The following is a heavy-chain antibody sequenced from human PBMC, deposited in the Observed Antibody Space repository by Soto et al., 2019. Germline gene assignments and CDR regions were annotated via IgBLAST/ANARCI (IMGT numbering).Heavy chain of an antibody. D-gene: IGHD3-3*01. V-gene: IGHV3-21*01. CDR1: GFTFSSYS. CDR2: ISSSSSYI. J-gene: IGHJ3*02. Sequence: EVQLVESGGGLVKPGGSLRLSCAASGFTFSSYSMNWVRQAPGKGLEWVSSISSSSSYIYYADSVKGRFTISRDNAKNSLYLQMNRLRAEDTAVYYCAPSITMYAFDIWGQGTMVTVSS. CDR3: APSITMYAFDI.